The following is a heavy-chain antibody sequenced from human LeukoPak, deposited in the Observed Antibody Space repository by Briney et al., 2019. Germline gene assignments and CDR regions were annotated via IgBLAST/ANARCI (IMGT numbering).Heavy chain of an antibody. CDR3: ARSPLGGDFPETPYYFDY. CDR1: GGSISSYY. J-gene: IGHJ4*02. CDR2: IYYSGST. Sequence: PSETLSLTCTVSGGSISSYYWSWIRQPPGKGLEWIGYIYYSGSTNYNPSLKSRVTISVDTSKNQFSLKLSSVTAADTAVYYCARSPLGGDFPETPYYFDYWGQGTLVTVSS. V-gene: IGHV4-59*08. D-gene: IGHD4-17*01.